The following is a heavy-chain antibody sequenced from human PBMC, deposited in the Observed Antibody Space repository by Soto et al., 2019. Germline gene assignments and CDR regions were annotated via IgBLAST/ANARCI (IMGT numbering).Heavy chain of an antibody. V-gene: IGHV3-23*01. Sequence: GGSLRLSCAASGFTFSSYAMSWVRQAPGKGLEWVSAISGSGGSAYYADSVKGRFTISRDNSKNTLYLQMNSLRAEDTAVYYCAKVIAVAGRSYYYYGMDVWGQGTTVTVSS. J-gene: IGHJ6*02. CDR1: GFTFSSYA. D-gene: IGHD6-19*01. CDR3: AKVIAVAGRSYYYYGMDV. CDR2: ISGSGGSA.